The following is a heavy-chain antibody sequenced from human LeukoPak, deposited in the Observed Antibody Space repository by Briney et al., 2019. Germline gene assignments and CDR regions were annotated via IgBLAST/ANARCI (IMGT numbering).Heavy chain of an antibody. D-gene: IGHD3-9*01. J-gene: IGHJ5*02. CDR2: IYYSGST. CDR3: ARLKEIRYFGLDP. V-gene: IGHV4-59*08. Sequence: SETLSLTCAVYGGSFSGYYWSWIRQPPGKGLEWIGYIYYSGSTNYNPSLKSRVTISVDTSKNQFSLKLSSVTAADTAVYYCARLKEIRYFGLDPWGQGTLVTVSS. CDR1: GGSFSGYY.